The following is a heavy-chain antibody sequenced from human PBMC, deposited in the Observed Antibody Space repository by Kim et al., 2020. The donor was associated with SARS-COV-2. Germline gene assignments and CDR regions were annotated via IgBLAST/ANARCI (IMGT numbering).Heavy chain of an antibody. Sequence: GSVKGRFTISSDKAKNSLYLQMNSLRAEDTAVYYCAREYLWAVRGRYIDYWGQGTLVTVSS. CDR3: AREYLWAVRGRYIDY. J-gene: IGHJ4*02. V-gene: IGHV3-7*01. D-gene: IGHD3-16*01.